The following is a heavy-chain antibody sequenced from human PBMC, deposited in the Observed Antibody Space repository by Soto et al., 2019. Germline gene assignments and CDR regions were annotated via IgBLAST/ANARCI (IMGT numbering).Heavy chain of an antibody. V-gene: IGHV3-23*01. Sequence: PGGSLRLSCAASGFTFGSYAMSWVRQAPGKGLEWVSVISGSGGTTYYADSVKGRFTISRDNSKNTLYLQMNSLRAEDTAVYYWAKDAAGGISGAGPSYFDNGGQGTVVTVSA. CDR1: GFTFGSYA. D-gene: IGHD6-13*01. CDR2: ISGSGGTT. J-gene: IGHJ4*02. CDR3: AKDAAGGISGAGPSYFDN.